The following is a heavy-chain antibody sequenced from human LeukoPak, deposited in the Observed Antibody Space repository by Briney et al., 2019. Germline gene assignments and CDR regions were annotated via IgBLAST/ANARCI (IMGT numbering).Heavy chain of an antibody. V-gene: IGHV4-34*01. CDR1: GGSFSGYY. J-gene: IGHJ4*02. CDR2: INHSGST. CDR3: ARSTDYGDYEGVRFDY. D-gene: IGHD4-17*01. Sequence: PSETLSLTCAVYGGSFSGYYWSWIRQPPGKGLEWIGEINHSGSTNYNPSLKSRVTISVDTSKNQFSPKLSSVTAADTAVYCCARSTDYGDYEGVRFDYWGQGTLVTVSS.